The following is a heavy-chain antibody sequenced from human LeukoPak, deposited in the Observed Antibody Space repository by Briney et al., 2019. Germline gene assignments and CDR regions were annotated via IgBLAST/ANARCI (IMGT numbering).Heavy chain of an antibody. Sequence: GGSLRLSCAVSGFTFDDYAMHWVRQVPGKGLEWVSGINWNSDSIGYADSVKGRFTISRDNAKNSLYLQMNSLRAEDTALYYCAKGYSSGWYYFDYWGQGTLVTVSS. D-gene: IGHD6-19*01. CDR2: INWNSDSI. V-gene: IGHV3-9*01. J-gene: IGHJ4*02. CDR3: AKGYSSGWYYFDY. CDR1: GFTFDDYA.